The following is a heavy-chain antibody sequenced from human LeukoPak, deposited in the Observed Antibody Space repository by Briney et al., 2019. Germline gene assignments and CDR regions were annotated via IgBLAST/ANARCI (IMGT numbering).Heavy chain of an antibody. J-gene: IGHJ4*02. CDR1: GFNVAINY. CDR2: IFSAGST. CDR3: GYSSGYFRFDY. D-gene: IGHD3-22*01. V-gene: IGHV3-53*01. Sequence: PGGSLRLSCEASGFNVAINYITWVRQAPGKGLEWVSVIFSAGSTYYADSVKGRFTVSRDTSKNTLGLQMNSLRAEDTAMYYCGYSSGYFRFDYWGLGTLVTVSS.